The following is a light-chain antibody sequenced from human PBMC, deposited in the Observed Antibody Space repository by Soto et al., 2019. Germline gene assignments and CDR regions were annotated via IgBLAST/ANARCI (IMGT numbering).Light chain of an antibody. CDR1: GSNIGRNY. CDR3: VTWDDSLSGRV. CDR2: RNN. Sequence: QSVLTQPPSASGTPGQRVTISCSGGGSNIGRNYVYWYQQLPGTAPKIVIYRNNQRPSGVPDRFSGSKSDTSASLAISGLRSEDEADYYCVTWDDSLSGRVFGTGTKVTVL. V-gene: IGLV1-47*01. J-gene: IGLJ1*01.